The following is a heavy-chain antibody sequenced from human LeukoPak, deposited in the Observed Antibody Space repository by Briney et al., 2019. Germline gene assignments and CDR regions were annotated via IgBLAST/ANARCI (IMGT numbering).Heavy chain of an antibody. J-gene: IGHJ4*02. CDR3: ARYNVKGSGRSPHFDY. CDR2: IYHSGST. V-gene: IGHV4-38-2*02. CDR1: GYSISSGYY. Sequence: PSETLSLTCTVSGYSISSGYYWGWIRQPPGKGLEWIGSIYHSGSTYYNPSLKSRVTMSVDTSKNQFSLKLSSVTAADTAVYYCARYNVKGSGRSPHFDYWGQGTLVTVSS. D-gene: IGHD3-10*01.